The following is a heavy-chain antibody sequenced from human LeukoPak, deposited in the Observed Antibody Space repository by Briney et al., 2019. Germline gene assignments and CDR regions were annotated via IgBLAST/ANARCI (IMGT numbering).Heavy chain of an antibody. CDR1: GFTFSSYS. Sequence: PGGSLRLSCAASGFTFSSYSMNWVRQAPGRGLEGVPYISSTTSTIYYADSVKGRFTISRDNAKNSLYLQTNSLRDEDTAVYYCSRYISGWYYFDYWGQGTLVTVSS. D-gene: IGHD6-19*01. V-gene: IGHV3-48*02. CDR3: SRYISGWYYFDY. J-gene: IGHJ4*02. CDR2: ISSTTSTI.